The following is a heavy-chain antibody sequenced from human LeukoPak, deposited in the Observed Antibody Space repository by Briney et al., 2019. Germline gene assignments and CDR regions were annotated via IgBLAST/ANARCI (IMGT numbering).Heavy chain of an antibody. J-gene: IGHJ4*02. CDR3: AKDREGYSRLD. CDR1: GFTFSGYS. Sequence: GGSLRLSCAASGFTFSGYSMHWVRQAPGKGLEWVAVLSYDGSNKYYADSVKGRFTVSSDSSENTLYLQMNSLRPEDTAVYYCAKDREGYSRLDWGQGTLVTVSS. V-gene: IGHV3-30*18. CDR2: LSYDGSNK. D-gene: IGHD5-12*01.